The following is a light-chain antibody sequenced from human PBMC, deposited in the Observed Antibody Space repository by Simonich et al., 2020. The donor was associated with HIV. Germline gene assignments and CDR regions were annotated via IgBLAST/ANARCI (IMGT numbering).Light chain of an antibody. CDR3: QHYYTTPLT. CDR1: QSVLYSPNNKNY. V-gene: IGKV4-1*01. CDR2: WAS. Sequence: DIVMTQSPDSLAVSLGERATINCKSSQSVLYSPNNKNYLSWYQQKPGQPPKLLIYWASTRESGVPDRFSGSGSGTDFTLTISSLQAEDVALYYCQHYYTTPLTFGGGTKVEIK. J-gene: IGKJ4*01.